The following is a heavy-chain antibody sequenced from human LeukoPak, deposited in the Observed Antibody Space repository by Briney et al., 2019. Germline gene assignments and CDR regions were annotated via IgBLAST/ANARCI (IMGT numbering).Heavy chain of an antibody. CDR3: GRDALVGYFSYYYMDV. CDR2: IYPSGST. J-gene: IGHJ6*03. Sequence: PSETLSLTCTVSGGSFSSYYWSWIRQPPGKGLEWIGYIYPSGSTSYNPSLKSRVTISIDTSKNQFSLKLSSVTAADTAVYYCGRDALVGYFSYYYMDVWGKGTTVTVSS. CDR1: GGSFSSYY. V-gene: IGHV4-59*01. D-gene: IGHD2-15*01.